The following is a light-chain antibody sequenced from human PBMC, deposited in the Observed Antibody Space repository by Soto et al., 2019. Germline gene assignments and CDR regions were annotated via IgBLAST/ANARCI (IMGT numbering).Light chain of an antibody. CDR2: DAS. Sequence: EIVLTQSPATLSLSPGESATLSCGASQSVSSNSLAWYQQKPGLAPRLLIYDASRRATGIPDRFSGSGSGTDFSLTISRLEPEDFAVYYCQQYGTSLRTFGQGTKVAIK. V-gene: IGKV3D-20*01. CDR3: QQYGTSLRT. CDR1: QSVSSNS. J-gene: IGKJ1*01.